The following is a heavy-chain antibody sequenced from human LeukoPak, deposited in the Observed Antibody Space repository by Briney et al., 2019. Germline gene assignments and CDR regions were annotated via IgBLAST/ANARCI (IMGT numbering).Heavy chain of an antibody. J-gene: IGHJ4*02. CDR1: GFTFSNYW. Sequence: GGSLRLSCAASGFTFSNYWMTWVRQAPGKGLEWVANIKQDGSEKYYVDSVKGRFTISRDNAKNSLYLQMNRLKVEDTALYYCARALDSSTSRYQALPYWGQGTLVSVSS. CDR2: IKQDGSEK. D-gene: IGHD2-2*01. V-gene: IGHV3-7*01. CDR3: ARALDSSTSRYQALPY.